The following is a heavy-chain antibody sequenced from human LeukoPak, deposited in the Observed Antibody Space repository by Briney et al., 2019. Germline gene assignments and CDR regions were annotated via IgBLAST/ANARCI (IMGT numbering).Heavy chain of an antibody. D-gene: IGHD2-15*01. CDR2: IIPIFGTA. V-gene: IGHV1-69*05. Sequence: SVKVSCKASGGTFSSYANSWVRQAPGQGLEWMRRIIPIFGTANYAQKFQGRVTITTDESTSTAYMELSSLRSEDTAVYYCARGYCSGGSCYSVENWFDPWGQGTLVTVSS. CDR3: ARGYCSGGSCYSVENWFDP. J-gene: IGHJ5*02. CDR1: GGTFSSYA.